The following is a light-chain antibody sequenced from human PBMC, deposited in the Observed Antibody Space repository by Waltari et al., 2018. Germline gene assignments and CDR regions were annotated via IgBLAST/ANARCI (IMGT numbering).Light chain of an antibody. Sequence: EIVLTQSPGTLSLSPGERATLSCRASQSVSSSYLVWYQQKPGQARRLLIYGASSRATGIPDRFSGSGSGTDFTLTISKLEPEDFAVYYCQQFGSSPWTFGQGTKVEIK. CDR1: QSVSSSY. J-gene: IGKJ1*01. V-gene: IGKV3-20*01. CDR2: GAS. CDR3: QQFGSSPWT.